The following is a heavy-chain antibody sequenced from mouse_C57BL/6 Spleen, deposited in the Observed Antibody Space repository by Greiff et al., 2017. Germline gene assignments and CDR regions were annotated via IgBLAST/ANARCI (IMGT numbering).Heavy chain of an antibody. CDR3: ARSWDNAY. CDR1: GYTFTDYY. D-gene: IGHD4-1*01. Sequence: QVQLQHSGAELVRPGASVKLSCKASGYTFTDYYINWVKQRPGQGLEWIARIYPGSGNTYYNEKFKGKATLTAEKSSSTAYMQLSSLTSEDSAVYFCARSWDNAYWGQGTLVPVSA. J-gene: IGHJ3*01. V-gene: IGHV1-76*01. CDR2: IYPGSGNT.